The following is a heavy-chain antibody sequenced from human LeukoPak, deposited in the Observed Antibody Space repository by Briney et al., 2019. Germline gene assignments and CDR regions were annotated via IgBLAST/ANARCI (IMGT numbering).Heavy chain of an antibody. V-gene: IGHV3-48*01. J-gene: IGHJ4*02. CDR3: ARDLQRITMVRGAGPDY. CDR2: ISSSSSTI. CDR1: GFTFSSYS. D-gene: IGHD3-10*01. Sequence: GGSLRLSCAASGFTFSSYSMNWVRQAPGKGLEWVSYISSSSSTIYYADSVKGRFTISRDNAKNSLYLQMNSLRAEDTAVYYCARDLQRITMVRGAGPDYWGQGTLVTVSS.